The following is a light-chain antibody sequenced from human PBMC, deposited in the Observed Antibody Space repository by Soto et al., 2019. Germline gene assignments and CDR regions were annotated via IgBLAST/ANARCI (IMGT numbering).Light chain of an antibody. CDR2: DVS. CDR1: SSDVGGYNN. Sequence: QSALTQPASVSRSPGQSITISCTGTSSDVGGYNNVSWYQQHPGKAPKLMIYDVSNRPSGVSNRFSGSKSGNTASLTISGLQAEDEADYYCSSYTSSSTYVFGTGTKVTVL. CDR3: SSYTSSSTYV. J-gene: IGLJ1*01. V-gene: IGLV2-14*01.